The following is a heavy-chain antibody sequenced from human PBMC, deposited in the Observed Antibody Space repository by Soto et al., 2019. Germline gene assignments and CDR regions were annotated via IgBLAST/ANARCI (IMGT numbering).Heavy chain of an antibody. V-gene: IGHV5-10-1*01. CDR2: IDPGDSYT. J-gene: IGHJ6*02. CDR1: GDSLSSYW. CDR3: ARLGNMRYYYGMDV. Sequence: DSLKGSCKGSGDSLSSYWISWGRHIPGKGLEWMGRIDPGDSYTKYSPSFQGDVTISADKSISTAYLQWSRLKASDNAMYYCARLGNMRYYYGMDVWGQGPKVTV. D-gene: IGHD7-27*01.